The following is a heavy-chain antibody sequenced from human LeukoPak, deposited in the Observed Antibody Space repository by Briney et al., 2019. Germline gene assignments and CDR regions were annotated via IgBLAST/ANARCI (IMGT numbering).Heavy chain of an antibody. CDR2: IYYSGST. CDR3: AIFNRDTAMVYSDY. CDR1: GGSISSYY. J-gene: IGHJ4*02. V-gene: IGHV4-59*01. D-gene: IGHD5-18*01. Sequence: SETLSLTCTVSGGSISSYYWSWIRQPPGKGLEWIGYIYYSGSTNYNPSLKSRVTISVDTSKNQFSLKLSSVTAADTAVYYCAIFNRDTAMVYSDYWGQGTLVTVSS.